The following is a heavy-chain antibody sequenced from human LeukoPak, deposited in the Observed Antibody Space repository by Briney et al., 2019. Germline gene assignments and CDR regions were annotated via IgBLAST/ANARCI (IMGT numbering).Heavy chain of an antibody. CDR3: ASLKTGYSSSWVDY. V-gene: IGHV4-39*01. CDR2: IYYSGST. D-gene: IGHD6-13*01. CDR1: GGSISSSSYY. J-gene: IGHJ4*02. Sequence: KPSETLSLTCTVSGGSISSSSYYWGWIRQPPGKGLEWIGSIYYSGSTYYNPSLKSRVTISVDTSKNQFSLKLSSVTAADTAVYYCASLKTGYSSSWVDYWGQGTLVTVSS.